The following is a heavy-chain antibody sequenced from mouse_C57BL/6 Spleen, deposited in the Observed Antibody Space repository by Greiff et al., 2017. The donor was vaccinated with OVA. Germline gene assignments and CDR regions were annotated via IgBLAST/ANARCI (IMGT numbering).Heavy chain of an antibody. CDR2: IDPSDSYT. Sequence: QVQLKQPGAELVMPGASVKLSCKASGYTFTSYWMHWVKQRPGQGLEWIGEIDPSDSYTNYNQKFKGKSTLTVDKSSSTAYMQLSSLTSEDSAVYYCARFGYYGHYYAMDYWGQGTSVTVSS. CDR1: GYTFTSYW. D-gene: IGHD1-2*01. J-gene: IGHJ4*01. CDR3: ARFGYYGHYYAMDY. V-gene: IGHV1-69*01.